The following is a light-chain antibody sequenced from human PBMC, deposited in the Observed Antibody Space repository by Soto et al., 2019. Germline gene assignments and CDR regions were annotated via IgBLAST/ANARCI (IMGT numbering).Light chain of an antibody. CDR2: DAS. J-gene: IGKJ5*01. CDR3: QQRKSWPPTIT. Sequence: EIVLTQSPATLSLSPGERYTLSCMAIQSVSTYLSWYQQRPVQSPRLLIYDASYRATDIPPRFSGSGSGTDFTLTISSLEPEDFAVYYCQQRKSWPPTITFGQGTRLDIK. V-gene: IGKV3-11*01. CDR1: QSVSTY.